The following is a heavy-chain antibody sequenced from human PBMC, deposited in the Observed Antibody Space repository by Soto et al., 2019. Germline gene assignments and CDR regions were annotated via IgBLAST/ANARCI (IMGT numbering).Heavy chain of an antibody. D-gene: IGHD6-6*01. CDR2: IKSKTDGGTT. V-gene: IGHV3-15*01. J-gene: IGHJ6*03. CDR3: TTVGAARPTEYYYYYYMDV. CDR1: GFTFSNAW. Sequence: GGSLRLSCAASGFTFSNAWMSWVRQAPGKGLEWVGRIKSKTDGGTTDYAAPVKGRFTISRDDSKNTLYLQMNSLKTEDTAVYYCTTVGAARPTEYYYYYYMDVWGKGTTVTVSS.